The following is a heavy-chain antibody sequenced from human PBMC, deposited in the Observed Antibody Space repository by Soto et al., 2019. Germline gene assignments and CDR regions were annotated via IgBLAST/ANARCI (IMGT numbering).Heavy chain of an antibody. CDR2: ISGSGGST. Sequence: GGSLRLSCAASGFTFSSYAMSWVRQAPGKGLEWVSAISGSGGSTYYADSVKGRFTISRDNSKNTLYLQMNSLRAEDTAVYYCAKTGSEDLWSGYYPQYFDYWGQGTLVTVSS. CDR1: GFTFSSYA. J-gene: IGHJ4*02. D-gene: IGHD3-3*01. V-gene: IGHV3-23*01. CDR3: AKTGSEDLWSGYYPQYFDY.